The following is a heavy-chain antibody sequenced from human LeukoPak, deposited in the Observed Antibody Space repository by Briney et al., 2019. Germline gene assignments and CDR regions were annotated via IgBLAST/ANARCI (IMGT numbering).Heavy chain of an antibody. D-gene: IGHD2-2*01. CDR1: GGSFSGYY. Sequence: SETLSLTCAVYGGSFSGYYWSWIRQPPGKGQEWIGEINHSGSTNYNPSLKSRVTISVDTSKNQFSLKLSSVTAADTAVYYCAFRTDCSSTSCFLYNWFDPWGQGTLVTVSS. CDR2: INHSGST. V-gene: IGHV4-34*01. CDR3: AFRTDCSSTSCFLYNWFDP. J-gene: IGHJ5*02.